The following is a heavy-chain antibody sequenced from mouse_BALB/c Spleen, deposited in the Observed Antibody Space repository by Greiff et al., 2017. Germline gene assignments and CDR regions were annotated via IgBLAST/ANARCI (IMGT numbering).Heavy chain of an antibody. J-gene: IGHJ3*01. Sequence: VKLMESGAELVKPGASVKLSCKASGYTFTSYYMYWVKQRPGQGLEWIGEINPSNGGTNFNEKFKSKATLTVDKSSSTAYMQLSSLTSEDSAVYYCTRDYYGSSSGFAYWGQGTLVTVSA. CDR1: GYTFTSYY. V-gene: IGHV1S81*02. D-gene: IGHD1-1*01. CDR3: TRDYYGSSSGFAY. CDR2: INPSNGGT.